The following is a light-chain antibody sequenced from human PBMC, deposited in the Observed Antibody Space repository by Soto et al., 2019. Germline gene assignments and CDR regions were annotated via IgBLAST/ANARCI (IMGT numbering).Light chain of an antibody. Sequence: EIVVTQSPVTLSLSPGERATLSCRASQSVSNYLAWYQQKPGQAPRLLISDASTRASGIPARFSGSGSGTDFTLTIGSLEPEDIAVYYCQQRFNWPWTFGQGTKVEIK. V-gene: IGKV3-11*01. CDR1: QSVSNY. CDR3: QQRFNWPWT. J-gene: IGKJ1*01. CDR2: DAS.